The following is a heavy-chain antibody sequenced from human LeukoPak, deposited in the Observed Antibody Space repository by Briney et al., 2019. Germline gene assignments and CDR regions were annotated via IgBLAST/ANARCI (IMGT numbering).Heavy chain of an antibody. J-gene: IGHJ4*02. D-gene: IGHD3-10*01. CDR1: GYTFTSYG. V-gene: IGHV7-4-1*02. CDR3: ARVLAMVRGAPFDY. Sequence: GASVKVSCKASGYTFTSYGISWVRQAPGQGLEWMGWINTDTGNPTYAQGFTGRFVFSLDTSVSTAYLQISSLKAEDTAVYYCARVLAMVRGAPFDYWGQGTLVTVSS. CDR2: INTDTGNP.